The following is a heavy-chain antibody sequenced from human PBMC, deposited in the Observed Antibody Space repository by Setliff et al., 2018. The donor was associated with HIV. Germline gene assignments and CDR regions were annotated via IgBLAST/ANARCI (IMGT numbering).Heavy chain of an antibody. Sequence: ASVKVSCKASGGTFSSYAINWVRQAPGQGLEWMGWINTHNGNTNSAQKFQGRVTMTTDTPTSTAYMELRNLRSDDTAVYYCARDGFVDRATGTTHLDSWGQGTLVTVSS. CDR1: GGTFSSYA. V-gene: IGHV1-18*01. D-gene: IGHD1-1*01. J-gene: IGHJ4*02. CDR3: ARDGFVDRATGTTHLDS. CDR2: INTHNGNT.